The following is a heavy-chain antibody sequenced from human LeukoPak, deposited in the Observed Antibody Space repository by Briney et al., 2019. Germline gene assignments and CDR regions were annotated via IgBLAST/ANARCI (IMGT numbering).Heavy chain of an antibody. CDR2: ISNSGTII. D-gene: IGHD3-10*01. CDR3: ARAAKFEFYFDY. V-gene: IGHV3-11*04. J-gene: IGHJ4*02. CDR1: GFTFSDYY. Sequence: KTGGSLRLSCAASGFTFSDYYMSWIRQAPGKGLEWVSYISNSGTIIYYADSVKGRFTISRDNAKNSLSLQMNSLRVEDTAVYYCARAAKFEFYFDYWGQGTLVTVSS.